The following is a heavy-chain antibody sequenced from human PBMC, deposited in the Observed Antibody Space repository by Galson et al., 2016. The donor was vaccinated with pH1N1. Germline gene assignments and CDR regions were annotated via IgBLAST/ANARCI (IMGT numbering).Heavy chain of an antibody. CDR1: GFAFNYFA. CDR3: AKEGRWYGGNWFDP. V-gene: IGHV3-23*01. CDR2: INGRGTST. Sequence: SLRLSCAASGFAFNYFAMTWVRQAPGKELVWVSSINGRGTSTYYTDSVKGRFTISRDNSRSTLYLQLSALTVDDTAVYYCAKEGRWYGGNWFDPWGQGTLVTVSS. D-gene: IGHD3-10*01. J-gene: IGHJ5*02.